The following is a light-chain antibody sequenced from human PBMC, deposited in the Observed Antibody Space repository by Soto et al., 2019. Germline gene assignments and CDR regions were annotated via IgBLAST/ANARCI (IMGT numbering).Light chain of an antibody. CDR1: SSDIGGHTS. CDR2: DVS. J-gene: IGLJ2*01. V-gene: IGLV2-14*03. Sequence: QSALTQPASVSGSPGQSITISCTGTSSDIGGHTSVSWYQQHPGKAPKLMLVDVSNRPSGVSNRFSGSKSGNTASLTISGLQAEDEADYYCSSYTHSSTVIFGGGTKLTVL. CDR3: SSYTHSSTVI.